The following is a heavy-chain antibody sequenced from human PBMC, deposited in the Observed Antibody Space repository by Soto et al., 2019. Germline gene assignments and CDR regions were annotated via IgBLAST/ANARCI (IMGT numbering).Heavy chain of an antibody. CDR3: ARISGPPGGAPQGMDV. D-gene: IGHD3-16*01. CDR1: GFSLSNARMG. Sequence: QVTLKESGPVLVKPTETLTLTCTVSGFSLSNARMGVSWIRQPPGKALEWLAHIFSNDEKSYSTSLKSRLTISXXTXKXXVVLTMPNMDPVDTATYYCARISGPPGGAPQGMDVWGQGTTVTVSS. CDR2: IFSNDEK. J-gene: IGHJ6*02. V-gene: IGHV2-26*01.